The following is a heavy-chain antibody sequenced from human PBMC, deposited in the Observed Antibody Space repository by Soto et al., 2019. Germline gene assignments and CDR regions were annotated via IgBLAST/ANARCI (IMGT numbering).Heavy chain of an antibody. CDR1: VGSISSPGYY. CDR2: IYYSGGT. CDR3: ARDRGYRRGWYLAV. J-gene: IGHJ6*02. Sequence: PWETLSLTCAFSVGSISSPGYYWTWVGQHPGKGLEWIGYIYYSGGTSYNPSLNSRLAISVDTSKNHFSLKLSSVTAADTAVYYCARDRGYRRGWYLAVWGHGNPVT. V-gene: IGHV4-31*11. D-gene: IGHD6-19*01.